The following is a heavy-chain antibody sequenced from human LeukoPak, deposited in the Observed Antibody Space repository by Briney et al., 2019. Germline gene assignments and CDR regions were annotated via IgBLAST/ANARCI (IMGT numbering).Heavy chain of an antibody. CDR3: ARDLGYDSSGFDY. CDR2: ILSGGDKK. D-gene: IGHD3-22*01. Sequence: GGSLRLSCAASGFTFSSYSMNWVRQVPGKGLEWLSLILSGGDKKYYADSVKGRFTISRDNLKNTLYLHMNTLRIEDAAVYYCARDLGYDSSGFDYWGQGTLVTVSS. CDR1: GFTFSSYS. J-gene: IGHJ4*02. V-gene: IGHV3-30*02.